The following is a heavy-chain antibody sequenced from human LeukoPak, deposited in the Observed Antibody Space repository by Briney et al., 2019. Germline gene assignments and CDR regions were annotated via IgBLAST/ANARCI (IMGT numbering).Heavy chain of an antibody. V-gene: IGHV3-48*02. CDR2: ISSSSYSK. Sequence: GGSLRLSCAASGFTFSTSHMNWVRQAPGKGLQWLSYISSSSYSKYYADSVKGRFTISRDNAEKSLYLQMNSLRDDDTAVYFCARSSLATFDSWGQGTLVTVSS. CDR3: ARSSLATFDS. CDR1: GFTFSTSH. J-gene: IGHJ4*02.